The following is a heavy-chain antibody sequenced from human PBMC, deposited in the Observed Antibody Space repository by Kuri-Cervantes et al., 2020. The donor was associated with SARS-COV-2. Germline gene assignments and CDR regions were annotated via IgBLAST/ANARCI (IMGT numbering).Heavy chain of an antibody. CDR1: GFTFSDYY. V-gene: IGHV3-11*04. J-gene: IGHJ5*02. Sequence: GESLKISCAASGFTFSDYYMSWIRQAPGKGLEWVSYISSSGSTIYHADSVKGRFTISRDNAKNSLSLQVNSLRAEDTAVYYCARDYDFWSGYHNWFDPWGQGTLVTVSS. CDR2: ISSSGSTI. D-gene: IGHD3-3*01. CDR3: ARDYDFWSGYHNWFDP.